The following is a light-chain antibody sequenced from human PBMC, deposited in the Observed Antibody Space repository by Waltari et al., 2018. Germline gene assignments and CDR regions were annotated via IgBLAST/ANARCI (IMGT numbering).Light chain of an antibody. Sequence: QSALTQPPSASGSPGQSVTISCTGTSNDVGAYNYVSWYQQHPGKAPKLMIYEVSMRPSGVPDRFSCSKSDNTASLTVAGLQAEDEADYYCSSFAGNNNVVFGGGTKLTVL. CDR1: SNDVGAYNY. CDR2: EVS. J-gene: IGLJ2*01. V-gene: IGLV2-8*01. CDR3: SSFAGNNNVV.